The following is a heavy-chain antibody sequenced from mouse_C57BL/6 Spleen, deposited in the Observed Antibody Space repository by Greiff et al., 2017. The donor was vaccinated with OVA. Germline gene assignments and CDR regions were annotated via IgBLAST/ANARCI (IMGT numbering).Heavy chain of an antibody. Sequence: EVQLQQSGTVLARPGASVKMSCKTSGYTFTSYWMHWVKQRPGQGLEWIGAIYPGNSDTSYNQKFKGKAKLTAVTSASTAYMELSSLTNADSAVYYCTRYYYGSKWYIDDWGTGTTVTVSS. CDR3: TRYYYGSKWYIDD. CDR1: GYTFTSYW. J-gene: IGHJ1*03. D-gene: IGHD1-1*01. V-gene: IGHV1-5*01. CDR2: IYPGNSDT.